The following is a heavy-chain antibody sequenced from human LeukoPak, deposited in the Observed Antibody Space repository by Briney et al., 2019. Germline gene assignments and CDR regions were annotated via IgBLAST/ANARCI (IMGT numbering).Heavy chain of an antibody. CDR1: GYTFTSCD. Sequence: ASLKVSCKASGYTFTSCDINWVRQATGQGLEWMGWMNTNSGNTGYGQSFQGRITMTRDITIGTAYMELSNLTSEDTAIYYCTRGSSGRRDNWGQGTLVTVSA. CDR3: TRGSSGRRDN. V-gene: IGHV1-8*01. J-gene: IGHJ4*02. D-gene: IGHD6-19*01. CDR2: MNTNSGNT.